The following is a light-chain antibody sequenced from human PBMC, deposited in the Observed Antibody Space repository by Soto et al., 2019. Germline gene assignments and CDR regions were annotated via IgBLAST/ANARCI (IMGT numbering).Light chain of an antibody. J-gene: IGKJ4*01. Sequence: DIQMTHSPASLSSSLWDRVTITCRASQSIGRNLNWHQQKPGKAPNVLINGASTLGSGVPARFSGSGSGTDFNLTISSLQPEDFAAYYCQQSFNTPLTFGEGTKVDIK. V-gene: IGKV1-39*01. CDR1: QSIGRN. CDR2: GAS. CDR3: QQSFNTPLT.